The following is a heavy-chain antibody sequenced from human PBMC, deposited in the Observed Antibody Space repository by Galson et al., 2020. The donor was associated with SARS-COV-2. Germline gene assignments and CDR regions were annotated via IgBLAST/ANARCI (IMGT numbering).Heavy chain of an antibody. CDR2: IHHSGST. J-gene: IGHJ4*02. Sequence: SETLSLTCAVYGGSFSGYYWSWIRQPPGKGLEWIGEIHHSGSTKYYNPSLKSRVTISVDTSKNQFSLKLSSVTAADTAVYYCARGRGAARRSDYWGQGTLVTVSS. CDR3: ARGRGAARRSDY. CDR1: GGSFSGYY. D-gene: IGHD6-6*01. V-gene: IGHV4-34*01.